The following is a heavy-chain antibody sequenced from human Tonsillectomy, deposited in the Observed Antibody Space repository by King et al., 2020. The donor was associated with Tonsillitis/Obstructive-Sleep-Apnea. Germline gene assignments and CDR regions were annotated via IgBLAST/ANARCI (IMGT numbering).Heavy chain of an antibody. CDR3: APSTMVPYLGYFDY. Sequence: TLKESGPTLVKPTQTLTLTCTFSGFSLSTSGVGVGWIRQPPGKALEWLALIYWDDDKRYGPSLKSRLTITKDTSKNQVVLTMTNMDPVDTATYYCAPSTMVPYLGYFDYWGQGTLVTVSS. V-gene: IGHV2-5*05. J-gene: IGHJ4*02. CDR1: GFSLSTSGVG. D-gene: IGHD3-10*01. CDR2: IYWDDDK.